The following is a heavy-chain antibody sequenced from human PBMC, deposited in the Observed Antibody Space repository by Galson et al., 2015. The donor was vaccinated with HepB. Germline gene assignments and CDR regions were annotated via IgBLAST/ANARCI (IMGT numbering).Heavy chain of an antibody. J-gene: IGHJ4*02. D-gene: IGHD3-10*01. Sequence: SLRLSCAASGFNFDDYAMHWVRQAPGKGLEWVSSISWNSGSTGFADSVKGRFTISRDNAKNVLYLQMNSLRVEDTALYYCAKDGGLLWFGELFGFGYWGQGTPVTVSS. CDR2: ISWNSGST. CDR1: GFNFDDYA. V-gene: IGHV3-9*01. CDR3: AKDGGLLWFGELFGFGY.